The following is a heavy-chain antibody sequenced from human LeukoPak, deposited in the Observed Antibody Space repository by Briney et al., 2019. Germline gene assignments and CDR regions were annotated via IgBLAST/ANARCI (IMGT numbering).Heavy chain of an antibody. CDR1: GFTFSSYA. CDR3: AKPQYYYDSSGYYSEYFQH. V-gene: IGHV3-23*01. Sequence: GGSLRLSCAASGFTFSSYAMSWVRQAPGKGLEGVSAISGSGGSTYYADSVKGGFTISRENSKNTLYVEMNSLRAEATAVYYCAKPQYYYDSSGYYSEYFQHWGQGTLVTVSS. D-gene: IGHD3-22*01. J-gene: IGHJ1*01. CDR2: ISGSGGST.